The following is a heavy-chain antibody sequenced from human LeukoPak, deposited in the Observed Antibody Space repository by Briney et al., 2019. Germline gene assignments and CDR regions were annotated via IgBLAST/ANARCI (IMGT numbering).Heavy chain of an antibody. J-gene: IGHJ4*02. D-gene: IGHD2-15*01. CDR3: VKGCSYTGCYTSDY. CDR2: ISGSGDNT. CDR1: GFTFNNYA. V-gene: IGHV3-23*01. Sequence: GGSLRLSCAASGFTFNNYAMTWVRQAPGKGLEWVSTISGSGDNTHYADSVKGRFTISRDNSKNTLYMQMNSLRVEDTAVYYCVKGCSYTGCYTSDYWGQGTLVTVSS.